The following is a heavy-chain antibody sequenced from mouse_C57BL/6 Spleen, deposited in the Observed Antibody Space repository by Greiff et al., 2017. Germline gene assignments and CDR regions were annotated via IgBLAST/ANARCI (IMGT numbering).Heavy chain of an antibody. J-gene: IGHJ2*01. V-gene: IGHV5-17*01. CDR2: ISSGSSTI. Sequence: EVHLVESGGGLVKPGGSLKLSCAASGFTFSDYGMHWVRQAPEKGLEWVAYISSGSSTIYYADTVKGRFTISRDNAKNTLFLHMTSLRSEDTAMYYCAMDDYYGSSPYFDYWGQGTTLTVSS. CDR3: AMDDYYGSSPYFDY. D-gene: IGHD1-1*01. CDR1: GFTFSDYG.